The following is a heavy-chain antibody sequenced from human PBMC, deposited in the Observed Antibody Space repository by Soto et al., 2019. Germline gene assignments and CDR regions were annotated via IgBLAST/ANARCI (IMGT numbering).Heavy chain of an antibody. J-gene: IGHJ6*02. D-gene: IGHD6-19*01. Sequence: SETMSLTCAVDGGYFSGYYWSWIRKNTGKGLEWIGEINHSGSTNYNPSLKSRVTIPVDTSKNQFSLKLSSVTAADTAVYYCARGERALAVAGTMYYYYYYGMDVWGQGTTVTVS. V-gene: IGHV4-34*01. CDR1: GGYFSGYY. CDR3: ARGERALAVAGTMYYYYYYGMDV. CDR2: INHSGST.